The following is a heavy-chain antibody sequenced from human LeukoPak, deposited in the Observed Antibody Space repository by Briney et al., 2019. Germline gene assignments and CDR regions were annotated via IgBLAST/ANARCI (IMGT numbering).Heavy chain of an antibody. CDR1: GFTFSSFG. V-gene: IGHV3-33*01. Sequence: GGSLRLSCAASGFTFSSFGTHWVRQAPGKGLEWVAIIWFDGTNKYYADSVKGRFTISRDNSKNTLYLQMNSLRAEDTAMYYCAGESGSFTRPFDYWGQGTLVTVSS. CDR3: AGESGSFTRPFDY. CDR2: IWFDGTNK. J-gene: IGHJ4*02. D-gene: IGHD1-26*01.